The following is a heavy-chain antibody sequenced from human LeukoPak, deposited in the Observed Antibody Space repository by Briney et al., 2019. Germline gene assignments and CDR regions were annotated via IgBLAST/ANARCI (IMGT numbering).Heavy chain of an antibody. J-gene: IGHJ4*02. CDR2: IYYSGST. CDR1: GGSISSSSYY. V-gene: IGHV4-39*07. CDR3: ARTLLGIDYGSGSYDFDY. Sequence: SETPSLTCTVSGGSISSSSYYWGWIRQPPGKGLEWIGSIYYSGSTYYNPSLKSRVTISVDTSKNQFSLKLSSVTAADTAVYYCARTLLGIDYGSGSYDFDYWGQGTLVTVSS. D-gene: IGHD3-10*01.